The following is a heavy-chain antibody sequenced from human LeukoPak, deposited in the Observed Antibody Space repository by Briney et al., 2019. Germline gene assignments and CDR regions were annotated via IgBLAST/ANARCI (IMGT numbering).Heavy chain of an antibody. J-gene: IGHJ4*02. CDR3: AREPQDIVVVVAATAAPPYYFDY. V-gene: IGHV1-69*04. CDR1: GYTFTSYG. Sequence: ASVKVSCKASGYTFTSYGISWVRQAPGQGLEWMGRIIPILGIANYAQKFQGRVTITADKSTSTAYMELSSLRSEDTAVYYCAREPQDIVVVVAATAAPPYYFDYWGQGTLVTISS. CDR2: IIPILGIA. D-gene: IGHD2-15*01.